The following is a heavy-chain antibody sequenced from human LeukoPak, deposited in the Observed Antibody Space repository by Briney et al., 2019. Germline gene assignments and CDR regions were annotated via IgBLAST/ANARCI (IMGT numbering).Heavy chain of an antibody. CDR1: GYSISSGYY. CDR2: IYHSGST. D-gene: IGHD3-3*01. CDR3: ARDSRGRGFTIFGVVTNYYYYYMDV. J-gene: IGHJ6*03. Sequence: SETLSLTCAVSGYSISSGYYWGWIRQPPGKGLEWIGSIYHSGSTYYNPSLKSRVTISVDTSKNQFSLKLSSVTAADTAVYYCARDSRGRGFTIFGVVTNYYYYYMDVWGKGTTVTVSS. V-gene: IGHV4-38-2*02.